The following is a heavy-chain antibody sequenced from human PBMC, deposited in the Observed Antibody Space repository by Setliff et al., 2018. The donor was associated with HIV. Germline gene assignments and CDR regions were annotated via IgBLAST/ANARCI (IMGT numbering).Heavy chain of an antibody. CDR2: IYYSGST. V-gene: IGHV4-31*03. CDR3: ASTRRGDYAD. D-gene: IGHD4-17*01. Sequence: PSETLSLTCTVSGGSISSDGYYWGWIRQHPGKGLEWIGYIYYSGSTYYNPSLKSRVTISVDTSKNQFSLKLSSVTAADTAVYYCASTRRGDYADWGQGTLVTVSS. J-gene: IGHJ4*02. CDR1: GGSISSDGYY.